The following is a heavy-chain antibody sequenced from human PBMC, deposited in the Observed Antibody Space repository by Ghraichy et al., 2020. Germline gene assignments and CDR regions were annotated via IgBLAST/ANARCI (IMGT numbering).Heavy chain of an antibody. CDR2: IDWDDDK. D-gene: IGHD6-13*01. V-gene: IGHV2-70*11. CDR3: ARTLAAAGWEGYYYYMDV. J-gene: IGHJ6*03. Sequence: SGPTLLKPTQTLTLTCTFSGFSLSTSGMCVSWIRQPPGKALEWLARIDWDDDKYYSTSLKTRLTISKDTSKNQVVLTMTNMDPVDTATYYCARTLAAAGWEGYYYYMDVWGKGTTVTVSS. CDR1: GFSLSTSGMC.